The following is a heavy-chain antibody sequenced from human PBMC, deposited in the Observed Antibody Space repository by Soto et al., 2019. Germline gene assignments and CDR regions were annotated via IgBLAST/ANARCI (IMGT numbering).Heavy chain of an antibody. Sequence: EVQLLESGGGLVQPGGSLRLSCAASGFTFSSYAMSWVRQAPGKGLEWVSAISGSGGSTYYADSVKGRFTISRDNSKNTLYLQMNSLRAEDTAVYYFAKDYRGSVSPGVDPWGQGTLVTVSS. D-gene: IGHD3-10*01. CDR1: GFTFSSYA. J-gene: IGHJ5*02. CDR2: ISGSGGST. CDR3: AKDYRGSVSPGVDP. V-gene: IGHV3-23*01.